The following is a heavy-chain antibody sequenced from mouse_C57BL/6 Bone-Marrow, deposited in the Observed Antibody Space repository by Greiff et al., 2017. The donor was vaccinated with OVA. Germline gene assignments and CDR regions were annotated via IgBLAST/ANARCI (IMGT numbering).Heavy chain of an antibody. V-gene: IGHV1-52*01. CDR2: IDTSDSET. CDR3: ASLYYWYFDV. D-gene: IGHD2-3*01. CDR1: GFTFTSYW. Sequence: QVQLQQPGADLVRPGSSVTLSCTASGFTFTSYWMHWVKQRPIQGLEWLGNIDTSDSETPYNQKFKDKATLTVVKSTSTDYMQLSSLTSEDSTVYYCASLYYWYFDVWGTGTTVTVSS. J-gene: IGHJ1*03.